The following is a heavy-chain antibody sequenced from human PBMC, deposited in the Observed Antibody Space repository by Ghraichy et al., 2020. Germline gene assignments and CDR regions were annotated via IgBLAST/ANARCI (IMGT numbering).Heavy chain of an antibody. J-gene: IGHJ5*02. D-gene: IGHD3-10*01. Sequence: LSLTCAASGFTFSSYDMHWVRQATGKGLEWVSAIGTAGDTYYPGSVKGRFTISRENAKNSLYLQMNSLRAGDTAVYYCARDANNYYGSGSYLGLGLDPWGQGTLVTVSS. CDR3: ARDANNYYGSGSYLGLGLDP. CDR2: IGTAGDT. V-gene: IGHV3-13*01. CDR1: GFTFSSYD.